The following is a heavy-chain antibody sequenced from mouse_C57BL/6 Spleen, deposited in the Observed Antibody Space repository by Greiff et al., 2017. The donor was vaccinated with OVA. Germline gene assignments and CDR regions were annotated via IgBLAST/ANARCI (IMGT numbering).Heavy chain of an antibody. Sequence: VQLKESGAELVRPGTSVKVSCKASGYAFTNYLIEWVKQRPGQGLEWIGVINPGSGGTNYNEKFKGKATLTADKSSSTAYMQLSSLTSEDSAVYFCARSGGSYWYFDVWGTGTTVTVSS. CDR3: ARSGGSYWYFDV. V-gene: IGHV1-54*01. D-gene: IGHD1-1*02. CDR1: GYAFTNYL. CDR2: INPGSGGT. J-gene: IGHJ1*03.